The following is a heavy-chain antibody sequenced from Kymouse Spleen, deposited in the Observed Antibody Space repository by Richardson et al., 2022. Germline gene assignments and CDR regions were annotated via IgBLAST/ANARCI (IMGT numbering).Heavy chain of an antibody. CDR1: GFTFSSYS. CDR2: ISSSSSYI. D-gene: IGHD3-10*01. Sequence: EVQLVESGGGLVKPGGSLRLSCAASGFTFSSYSMNWVRQAPGKGLEWVSSISSSSSYIYYADSVKGRFTISRDNAKNSLYLQMNSLRAEDTAVYYCARDGYYGSGSYYYYYYYGMDVWGQGTTVTVSS. V-gene: IGHV3-21*03. CDR3: ARDGYYGSGSYYYYYYYGMDV. J-gene: IGHJ6*02.